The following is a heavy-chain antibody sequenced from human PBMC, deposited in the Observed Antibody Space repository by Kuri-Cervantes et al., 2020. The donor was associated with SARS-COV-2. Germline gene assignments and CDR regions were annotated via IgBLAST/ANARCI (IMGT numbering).Heavy chain of an antibody. CDR2: IYSGGST. CDR1: GFTVSSNY. D-gene: IGHD3-22*01. V-gene: IGHV3-66*02. Sequence: GESLKISCAASGFTVSSNYMSWVRQAPGKGLEWVSVIYSGGSTYYADSVKGRFTISRDNSKNTLYLQMNSLRAEDTAVYYCARDRDLLLLRNWYFDLWGRGTLVTVSS. CDR3: ARDRDLLLLRNWYFDL. J-gene: IGHJ2*01.